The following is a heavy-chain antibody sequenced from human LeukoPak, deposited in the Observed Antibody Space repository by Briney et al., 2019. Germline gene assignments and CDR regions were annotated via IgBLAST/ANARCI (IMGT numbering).Heavy chain of an antibody. CDR1: EFTFSSYE. Sequence: GGSLRLSCAASEFTFSSYEMNWVRQAPGKGLEWVSYISGSGSTILYADSVKGRFTVSRDNAKNSLFLQMNSLRAEDTAVYYCARDRHYYGSGSYSYYFDYWGQGTLVTVSS. CDR2: ISGSGSTI. D-gene: IGHD3-10*01. V-gene: IGHV3-48*03. J-gene: IGHJ4*02. CDR3: ARDRHYYGSGSYSYYFDY.